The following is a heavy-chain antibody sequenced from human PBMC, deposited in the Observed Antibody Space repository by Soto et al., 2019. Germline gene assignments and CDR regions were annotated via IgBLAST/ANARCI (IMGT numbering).Heavy chain of an antibody. CDR2: ISSSSTYK. J-gene: IGHJ5*02. CDR3: AREGVITAEP. V-gene: IGHV3-21*01. CDR1: GFTFSSYS. D-gene: IGHD3-10*01. Sequence: PGGSLRLSCSASGFTFSSYSMNWVRQAPGKGLEWVSSISSSSTYKYYADSVKGRFTISRDNAKNSLYLQMNSLRAEETAVYYCAREGVITAEPWGQGPPVTVSS.